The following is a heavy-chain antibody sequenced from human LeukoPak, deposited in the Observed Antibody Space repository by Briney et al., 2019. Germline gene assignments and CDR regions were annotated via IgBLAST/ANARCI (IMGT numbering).Heavy chain of an antibody. V-gene: IGHV4-34*01. Sequence: SETLSLTCAVYGGSFSGYYWSWIRQPPGKGLEWIGEINHSGSTNYNPSLKSRVTISVDTSKNQFSLKLSSVAAADTAVYYCARGEPLAPSSGWLGDYWGQGTLVTVSS. CDR3: ARGEPLAPSSGWLGDY. D-gene: IGHD6-19*01. CDR2: INHSGST. CDR1: GGSFSGYY. J-gene: IGHJ4*02.